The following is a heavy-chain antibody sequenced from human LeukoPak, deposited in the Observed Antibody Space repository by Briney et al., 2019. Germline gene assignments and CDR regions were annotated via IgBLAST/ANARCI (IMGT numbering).Heavy chain of an antibody. J-gene: IGHJ3*02. Sequence: GASVKVSCKASGYTFTNYYMHWVRQAPGQGLEWMGIINPSGGSTSYAQKFQGRVTMTRDTSTSTVYMELSSLRSEDTAVYYCARGEGPYSTGDAFDIWGQGTMVTVSS. V-gene: IGHV1-46*01. CDR3: ARGEGPYSTGDAFDI. CDR1: GYTFTNYY. D-gene: IGHD2-2*01. CDR2: INPSGGST.